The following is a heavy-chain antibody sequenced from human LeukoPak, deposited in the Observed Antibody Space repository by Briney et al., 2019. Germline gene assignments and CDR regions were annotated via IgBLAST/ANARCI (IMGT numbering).Heavy chain of an antibody. CDR2: IYHSGST. CDR1: GGAISTYY. D-gene: IGHD3-10*01. Sequence: SETLSLTCTVSGGAISTYYWSWIRQPPGKGLEWIGSIYHSGSTYYNPSLKSRVTISVDTSKNQFSLKLSSVTAADTAVYYCAREGRFEFGELSFDYWGQGTLVTVSS. CDR3: AREGRFEFGELSFDY. V-gene: IGHV4-38-2*02. J-gene: IGHJ4*02.